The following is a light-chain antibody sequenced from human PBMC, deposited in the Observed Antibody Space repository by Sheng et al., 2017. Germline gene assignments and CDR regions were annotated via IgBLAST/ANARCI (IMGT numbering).Light chain of an antibody. V-gene: IGKV3D-15*01. Sequence: DIVLTQSPGTLSLSPGEKATLSCRASQTIDLNFLAWYQQKPGQAPRLLIYGATSRATGIPDRFSGSGSVTEFTLTINSLQSDDFAVYYCQQSNNWPPWTFGQGTKVEIK. J-gene: IGKJ1*01. CDR3: QQSNNWPPWT. CDR2: GAT. CDR1: QTIDLN.